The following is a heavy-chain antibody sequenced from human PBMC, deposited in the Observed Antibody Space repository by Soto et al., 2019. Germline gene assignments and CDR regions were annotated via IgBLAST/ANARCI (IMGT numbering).Heavy chain of an antibody. CDR1: GFTFSSYS. CDR3: ARDSFGYFDL. V-gene: IGHV3-48*01. J-gene: IGHJ2*01. Sequence: EVQLVESGGGLVQPGGSLRLSCAASGFTFSSYSMNWVRQAPGKGLEWVSYISSSSSTIYYADSVKGRFTISRDNVKNSLYLQMNSLRADDTAVYYCARDSFGYFDLWGRGTLVTVSS. CDR2: ISSSSSTI.